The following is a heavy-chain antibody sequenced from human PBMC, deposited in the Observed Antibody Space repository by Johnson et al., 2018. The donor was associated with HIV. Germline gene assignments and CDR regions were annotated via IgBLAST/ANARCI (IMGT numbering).Heavy chain of an antibody. J-gene: IGHJ3*02. V-gene: IGHV3-15*01. D-gene: IGHD1-7*01. CDR2: LKSKSAGGTT. CDR1: GLILSNAW. CDR3: ARAPIAYNWNYEGAFDI. Sequence: VQLVESGGGLVKPGGSLRLFCAASGLILSNAWMSWVRQGPGKGLEWVGRLKSKSAGGTTEYAASVEGRFTISSDDSESIAYLQMHSLKTEDTAVYYCARAPIAYNWNYEGAFDIWGQGTMVTVSS.